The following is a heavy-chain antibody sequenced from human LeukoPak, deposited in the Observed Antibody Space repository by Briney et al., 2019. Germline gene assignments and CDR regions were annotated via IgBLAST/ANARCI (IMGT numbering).Heavy chain of an antibody. CDR3: ARDSSGWYHWFDP. CDR1: GFTFSSYS. V-gene: IGHV3-48*04. D-gene: IGHD6-19*01. J-gene: IGHJ5*02. Sequence: GGSLRLSCAASGFTFSSYSMNWVRQAPGKGLEWVSYISSSGSTIYYADSVKGRFTISRDNAKNSLYLQMNSLRAEGTAVYYCARDSSGWYHWFDPWGQGTLVTVSS. CDR2: ISSSGSTI.